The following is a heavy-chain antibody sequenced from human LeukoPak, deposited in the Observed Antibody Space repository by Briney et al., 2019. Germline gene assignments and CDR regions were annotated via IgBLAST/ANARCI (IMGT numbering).Heavy chain of an antibody. Sequence: PGGSLRLSCAASGFTFSIYSMNWVRQAPGKGLEWVSYISSRSNIIHYADSVNGRFTISRDNAKNSLSLQMNSLRDEDTAVYYCASDYDTTGRAFDIWGQGTMVTVSS. V-gene: IGHV3-48*02. CDR3: ASDYDTTGRAFDI. CDR1: GFTFSIYS. J-gene: IGHJ3*02. CDR2: ISSRSNII. D-gene: IGHD3-22*01.